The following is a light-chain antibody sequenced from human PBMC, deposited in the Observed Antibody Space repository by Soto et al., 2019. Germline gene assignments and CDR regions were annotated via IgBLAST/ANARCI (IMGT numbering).Light chain of an antibody. Sequence: QSALTQPASVCGSPGQSISISCTRTSSDVRNDYYVSWYQQDPGKAPKLMIYEVSNRPSGVSNRFSGTKYGNTASLTISGLQPEDEADYFCSSYMTSTTLVFGTGTKVTV. V-gene: IGLV2-14*01. CDR2: EVS. CDR1: SSDVRNDYY. J-gene: IGLJ1*01. CDR3: SSYMTSTTLV.